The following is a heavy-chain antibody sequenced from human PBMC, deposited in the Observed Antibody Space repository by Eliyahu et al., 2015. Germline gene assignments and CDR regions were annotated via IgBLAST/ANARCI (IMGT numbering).Heavy chain of an antibody. CDR3: ARGIVGANWFDP. D-gene: IGHD1-26*01. Sequence: QVQLQQWGAGLLKPSETLSLTCAVXGGSFSGYYWSWIRQPPGKGLEWIGEINHSGSTNYNPSLKSRVTISVDTSKNQFSLKLSSVTAADTAVYYCARGIVGANWFDPWGQGTLVTVSS. CDR2: INHSGST. CDR1: GGSFSGYY. J-gene: IGHJ5*02. V-gene: IGHV4-34*01.